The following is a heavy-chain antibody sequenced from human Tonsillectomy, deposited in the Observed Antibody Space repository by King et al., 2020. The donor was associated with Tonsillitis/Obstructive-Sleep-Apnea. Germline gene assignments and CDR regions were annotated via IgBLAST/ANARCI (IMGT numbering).Heavy chain of an antibody. V-gene: IGHV3-23*04. CDR3: AKGSVGHCRGTRCYYFDH. CDR2: ISGSDDGT. J-gene: IGHJ4*02. Sequence: EVQLVESGGGLVQPGGSLRLSCVASGFNFKTYAMSWVRQAPGKGPEWVAAISGSDDGTYHADSVRGRFTISRDNSRNTLYLQMNSLRAEDTAVYHCAKGSVGHCRGTRCYYFDHWGQGTLVPVSS. D-gene: IGHD2-2*01. CDR1: GFNFKTYA.